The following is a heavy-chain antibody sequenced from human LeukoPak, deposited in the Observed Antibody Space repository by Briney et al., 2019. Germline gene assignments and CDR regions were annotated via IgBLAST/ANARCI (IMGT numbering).Heavy chain of an antibody. D-gene: IGHD3-22*01. CDR1: GFTFSSYS. J-gene: IGHJ3*02. CDR3: ARELYYYDSSGYGSDAFDI. Sequence: GGSLRLSCAASGFTFSSYSMNWVRQAPGKGLEWVSSISSSSSYIYYADSVKGRFTISRDNAKNSLYLRMNSLRAEDTAVYYCARELYYYDSSGYGSDAFDIWGQGTMVTVSS. V-gene: IGHV3-21*01. CDR2: ISSSSSYI.